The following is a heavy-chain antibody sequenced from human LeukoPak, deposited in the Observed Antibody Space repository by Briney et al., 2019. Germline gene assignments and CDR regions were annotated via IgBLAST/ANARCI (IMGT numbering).Heavy chain of an antibody. CDR2: IDWDDDK. CDR1: GXSLSTSGXX. Sequence: SGPALVKPTQTLTLTCTFSGXSLSTSGXXXXXIXXXPGXXXXWXXRIDWDDDKYYSTSLKTRLTISKDTSKNQVVLTMTNTDPVDTATYYCARIGSRRGSYYDYWGQGTLVTVSS. CDR3: ARIGSRRGSYYDY. V-gene: IGHV2-70*10. D-gene: IGHD1-26*01. J-gene: IGHJ4*02.